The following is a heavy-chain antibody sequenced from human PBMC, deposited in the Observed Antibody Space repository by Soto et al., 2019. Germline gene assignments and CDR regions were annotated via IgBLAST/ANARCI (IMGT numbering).Heavy chain of an antibody. CDR2: ISAYNGNT. V-gene: IGHV1-18*01. CDR1: GYTFTSYG. CDR3: ARDKVVVVPAAISNYYYGMDV. Sequence: SVKVSCKASGYTFTSYGISWVRQAPVQGLEWMGWISAYNGNTNYAQKLQGRVTMTTDTSTSTAYMELRSLRSDDTAVYYCARDKVVVVPAAISNYYYGMDVWGQGTTVTVSS. D-gene: IGHD2-2*01. J-gene: IGHJ6*02.